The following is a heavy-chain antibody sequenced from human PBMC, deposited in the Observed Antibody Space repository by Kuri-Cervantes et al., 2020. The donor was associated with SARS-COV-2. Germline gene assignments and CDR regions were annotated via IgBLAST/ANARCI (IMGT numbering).Heavy chain of an antibody. CDR1: GLTFSSYA. CDR2: ISYDGSNN. V-gene: IGHV3-30-3*02. D-gene: IGHD3-3*01. CDR3: AKDGSITIFGVIPPDDAFDI. Sequence: GQSLKISCAVSGLTFSSYAMHWVRQAPGKGLEWVAVISYDGSNNYYADSVKGRFTISRDNSKNTLYLQMNSLRAEYTAVYYCAKDGSITIFGVIPPDDAFDIWGQGTMVTVSS. J-gene: IGHJ3*02.